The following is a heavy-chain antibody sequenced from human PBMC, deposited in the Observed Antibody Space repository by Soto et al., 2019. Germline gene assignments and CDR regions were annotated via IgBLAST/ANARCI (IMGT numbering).Heavy chain of an antibody. J-gene: IGHJ6*02. CDR2: LSHGGRT. CDR1: GDFISNGYW. V-gene: IGHV4-38-2*01. D-gene: IGHD3-22*01. CDR3: ARDDRSYDSIGLDYGLDV. Sequence: XETLSLTCDVSGDFISNGYWWGWVRQPPVKGLEWIGSLSHGGRTYYNPSLKSRVTISIDTSKNHLSLRLTSVTAADTAVYYCARDDRSYDSIGLDYGLDVWGQGTTVTVSS.